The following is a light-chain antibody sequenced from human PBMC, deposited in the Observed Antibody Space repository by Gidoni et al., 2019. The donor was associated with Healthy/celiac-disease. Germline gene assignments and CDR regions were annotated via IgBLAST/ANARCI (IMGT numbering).Light chain of an antibody. CDR3: QQYDNLLT. CDR2: DAS. Sequence: DIQMTQSPSSLSASVGDRVPITCQASQDISNYLNWYQQKPGTAPKLLIYDASNLETGVPSMFSGSGSGTDFTFTISSLQPEDIATYYCQQYDNLLTFGPXTKVDIK. V-gene: IGKV1-33*01. J-gene: IGKJ3*01. CDR1: QDISNY.